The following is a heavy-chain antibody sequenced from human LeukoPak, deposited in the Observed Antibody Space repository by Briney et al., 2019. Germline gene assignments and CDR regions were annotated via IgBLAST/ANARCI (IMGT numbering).Heavy chain of an antibody. CDR1: GFTFSSYG. Sequence: GGSLRLSCAASGFTFSSYGMSWVRQAPGKGLEWVSAISGSGGSTYYADSVRGRFTISRDNSKSTLSLQTNSLRAEDTAVYYCAKDLIDSSSWYYYYYMDVWGKGTTVTVSS. CDR3: AKDLIDSSSWYYYYYMDV. J-gene: IGHJ6*03. D-gene: IGHD6-13*01. CDR2: ISGSGGST. V-gene: IGHV3-23*01.